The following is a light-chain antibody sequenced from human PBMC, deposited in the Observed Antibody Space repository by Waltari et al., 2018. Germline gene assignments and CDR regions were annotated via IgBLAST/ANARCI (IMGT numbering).Light chain of an antibody. V-gene: IGLV2-23*01. Sequence: QSALTQPASVSGSPGQSITISCTGTSSDVGSYNLVSWYQQHPGKAPKLMIYEGSKRPSVFAKRFSGCKSGHTASLTISGLQAEDEADYYCCSYAGSSTPVVFGGGTKLTVL. J-gene: IGLJ2*01. CDR1: SSDVGSYNL. CDR2: EGS. CDR3: CSYAGSSTPVV.